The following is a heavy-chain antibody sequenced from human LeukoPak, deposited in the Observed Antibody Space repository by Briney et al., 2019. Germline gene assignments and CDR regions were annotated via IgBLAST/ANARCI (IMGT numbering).Heavy chain of an antibody. CDR2: IYYSGST. V-gene: IGHV4-39*01. CDR1: GGSISSSSYY. CDR3: ARLVGGSYYFDY. J-gene: IGHJ4*02. Sequence: PSETLSLTCTVSGGSISSSSYYWGWIRQPPGKGLEWIGSIYYSGSTYSSPSLKSRVTISADTSRNQFSLKLTSVTAADTSVYYCARLVGGSYYFDYWGRGTLVTVSS. D-gene: IGHD3-10*01.